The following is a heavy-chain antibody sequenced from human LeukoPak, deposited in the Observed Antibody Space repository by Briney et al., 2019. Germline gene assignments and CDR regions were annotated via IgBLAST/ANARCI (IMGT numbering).Heavy chain of an antibody. V-gene: IGHV3-7*01. CDR2: IKHDGSEK. D-gene: IGHD2-21*01. CDR1: GFPFIYW. Sequence: GGSLRLSCAASGFPFIYWMTWVRQAPGKGLEWVANIKHDGSEKNYVDSVKGRLTISRDNAKNSLYLQMNSLRAEDTAVYHCARNRRCCGEAYWGQGTQVTVSS. CDR3: ARNRRCCGEAY. J-gene: IGHJ4*02.